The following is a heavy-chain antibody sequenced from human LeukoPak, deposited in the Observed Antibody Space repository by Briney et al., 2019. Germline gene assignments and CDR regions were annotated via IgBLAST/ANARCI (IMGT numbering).Heavy chain of an antibody. J-gene: IGHJ4*02. CDR2: IYYSGST. V-gene: IGHV4-59*01. CDR1: GGSISSYY. Sequence: SETLSLTCTVSGGSISSYYWSWVRQPPGKGLEWIGYIYYSGSTNYNPSLKSRVTISVDTSKNQFSLKLRSVTAADTAVYYCARARGAIDYWGQGTLVTVSS. D-gene: IGHD3-16*01. CDR3: ARARGAIDY.